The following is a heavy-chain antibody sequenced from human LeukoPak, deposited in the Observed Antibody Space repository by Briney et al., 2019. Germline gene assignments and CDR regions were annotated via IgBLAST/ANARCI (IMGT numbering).Heavy chain of an antibody. CDR2: MNPNSGNT. CDR1: GYTFTTYD. D-gene: IGHD3-22*01. Sequence: ASVKVSCKASGYTFTTYDITWVRQATGQGIEWMGWMNPNSGNTAYAQKFQGRVTITRNTSISTAYMELSSLRSEDTAVYYCAREDYYDSGSNDYCGQGTLVTVSS. CDR3: AREDYYDSGSNDY. V-gene: IGHV1-8*03. J-gene: IGHJ4*02.